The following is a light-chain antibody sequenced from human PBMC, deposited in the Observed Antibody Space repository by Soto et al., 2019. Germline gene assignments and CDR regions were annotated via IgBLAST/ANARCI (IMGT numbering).Light chain of an antibody. CDR1: QTISSW. CDR3: KQYKSYSKT. Sequence: DIQMTQSPSTLSASVGDSITITCRASQTISSWLAWYQQKPGKAPKVLIYDASSLESGVTSRFSGSGFVTEFTLTITRLQPDDFAIYYCKQYKSYSKTFGQGTKVGIK. V-gene: IGKV1-5*01. CDR2: DAS. J-gene: IGKJ1*01.